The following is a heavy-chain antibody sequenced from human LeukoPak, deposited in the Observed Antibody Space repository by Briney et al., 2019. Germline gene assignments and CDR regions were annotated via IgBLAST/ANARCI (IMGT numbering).Heavy chain of an antibody. J-gene: IGHJ4*02. D-gene: IGHD3-3*01. V-gene: IGHV4-39*01. CDR3: ARSLRFLEWLSSSPTYYFDY. Sequence: SETLSLTCTVSGGSISSSSYYWGWIRQPPGKGLEWIGSIYYSGSTYYNPSLKSRVTISVDTSKNQFSLKLSSVTAADTAVYYCARSLRFLEWLSSSPTYYFDYWGQGTLVTVSS. CDR2: IYYSGST. CDR1: GGSISSSSYY.